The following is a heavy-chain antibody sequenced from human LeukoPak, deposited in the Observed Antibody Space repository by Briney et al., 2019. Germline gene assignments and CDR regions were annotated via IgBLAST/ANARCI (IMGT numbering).Heavy chain of an antibody. V-gene: IGHV3-23*01. D-gene: IGHD6-13*01. CDR3: AKRQQQRSFFDY. CDR2: ISGSGGST. CDR1: GFTFSSYA. J-gene: IGHJ4*02. Sequence: GGSLRLSCAASGFTFSSYAMSWVRQAPGKGLEWVSAISGSGGSTHYADSVKGRFTISRDNSKNTLYLQMNSLRAEDTAVYYCAKRQQQRSFFDYWGQGTLVSVSS.